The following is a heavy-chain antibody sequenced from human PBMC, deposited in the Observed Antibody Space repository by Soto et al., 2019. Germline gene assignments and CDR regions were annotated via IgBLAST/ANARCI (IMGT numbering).Heavy chain of an antibody. D-gene: IGHD5-12*01. CDR1: DGSVSSGNYY. V-gene: IGHV4-61*01. CDR3: ARDSLALFDS. Sequence: SETLSLTCTVSDGSVSSGNYYWTWIRQPPGKGLEWIGYIYSSGTTLYNPSLKSRVSISVDRSMNQFSLKLSSVTAADTAVYYCARDSLALFDSWGQGTVVTVSS. CDR2: IYSSGTT. J-gene: IGHJ4*02.